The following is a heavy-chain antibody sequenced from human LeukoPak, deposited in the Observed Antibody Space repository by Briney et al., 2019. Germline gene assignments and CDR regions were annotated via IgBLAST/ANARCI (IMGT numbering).Heavy chain of an antibody. D-gene: IGHD5-18*01. J-gene: IGHJ4*02. Sequence: GGSLRLSCAASGFTVSSNYMSWVRQAPGKGLEWVSVIYSGGSTYYADSVKGRFTISRDNSKNTLYLQMNSLRAEDTAVCYCARGEGYSYGFDYWGQGTLVTVSS. V-gene: IGHV3-53*01. CDR3: ARGEGYSYGFDY. CDR2: IYSGGST. CDR1: GFTVSSNY.